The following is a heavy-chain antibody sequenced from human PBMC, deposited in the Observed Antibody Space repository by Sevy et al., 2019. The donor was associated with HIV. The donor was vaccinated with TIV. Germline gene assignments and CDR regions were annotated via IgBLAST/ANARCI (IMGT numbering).Heavy chain of an antibody. V-gene: IGHV3-64D*06. D-gene: IGHD2-15*01. Sequence: GGSLRLSCSASGFTFSSYAMHWVRQAPGKGLEYVSAISSNGGSTYYADSVKGRFTISRDNSKNTLYLQMSSLRAEDTAVYYCVKGNRGFCSGGSCYHYYYYYYMDVWGKGTTVTVSS. CDR1: GFTFSSYA. CDR3: VKGNRGFCSGGSCYHYYYYYYMDV. CDR2: ISSNGGST. J-gene: IGHJ6*03.